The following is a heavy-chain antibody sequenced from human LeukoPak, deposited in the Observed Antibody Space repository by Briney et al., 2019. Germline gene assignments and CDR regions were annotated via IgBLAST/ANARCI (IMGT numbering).Heavy chain of an antibody. CDR3: ARVWNDFWSGYLHDAFDI. V-gene: IGHV4-38-2*01. Sequence: PSETLSLTCAVSGYSISSGYYWGWIRQPPGKGLEWIGSIYHSGSTYYNPSLKSRVTISVDTSKNQFSLKLSSVTAADTAVYCCARVWNDFWSGYLHDAFDIWGQGTMVTVSS. CDR1: GYSISSGYY. CDR2: IYHSGST. J-gene: IGHJ3*02. D-gene: IGHD3-3*01.